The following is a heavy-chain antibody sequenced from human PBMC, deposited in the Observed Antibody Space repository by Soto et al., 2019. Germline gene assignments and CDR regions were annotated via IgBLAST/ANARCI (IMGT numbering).Heavy chain of an antibody. J-gene: IGHJ6*02. CDR3: ARDQGITTFGVYFMYNYGMDG. CDR2: ISTDNGNK. V-gene: IGHV1-18*01. D-gene: IGHD3-3*01. Sequence: QVQLVQSGAAVKKPGASVKVACKASGYTFTSSGISWVRQAPGQGLEWMGWISTDNGNKNYAQHLQGRVSLTTDTSTSTAYMDLRSLRCDDTAVYYCARDQGITTFGVYFMYNYGMDGCGQGTTVTVSS. CDR1: GYTFTSSG.